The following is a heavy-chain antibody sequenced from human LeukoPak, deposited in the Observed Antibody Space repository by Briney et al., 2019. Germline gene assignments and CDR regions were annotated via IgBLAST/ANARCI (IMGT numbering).Heavy chain of an antibody. Sequence: GGSLRLSCTASGFIFSGSWIAWIRQAPGKGLEWVAIIKKDGSEKYYVDSMKGRFTISRDNAKNSLFLQMNSLGAEDTAIYYCTTDTWYSAGHWGQGTLVTVSS. CDR2: IKKDGSEK. CDR3: TTDTWYSAGH. J-gene: IGHJ4*02. D-gene: IGHD2-15*01. CDR1: GFIFSGSW. V-gene: IGHV3-7*03.